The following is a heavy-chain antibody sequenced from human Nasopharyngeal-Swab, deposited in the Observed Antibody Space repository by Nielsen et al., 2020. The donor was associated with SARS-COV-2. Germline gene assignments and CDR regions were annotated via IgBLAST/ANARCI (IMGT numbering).Heavy chain of an antibody. J-gene: IGHJ4*02. V-gene: IGHV4-59*08. Sequence: SETLSLTCAVYGGSFSGYYWSWIRQPPGKELEWIGHINYSGNTNFNPSLKSRVTMSMDTSKSLFSLNVHSVTAADTAVYYCARHASSAWIAWGQGNLVIVSS. CDR1: GGSFSGYY. CDR3: ARHASSAWIA. CDR2: INYSGNT. D-gene: IGHD6-19*01.